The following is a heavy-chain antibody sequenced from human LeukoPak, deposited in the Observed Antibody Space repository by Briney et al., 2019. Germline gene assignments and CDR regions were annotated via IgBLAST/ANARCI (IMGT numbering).Heavy chain of an antibody. CDR1: GFTFGDYA. J-gene: IGHJ4*02. CDR2: IRGKAYGGTT. D-gene: IGHD5-24*01. V-gene: IGHV3-49*04. CDR3: TRAEMATTSFDS. Sequence: GGSLRLFCTTSGFTFGDYAMGWVRQAPGKGLEWVSFIRGKAYGGTTEYAASVKRRFTISRDNSKNIAYLQMNSLKTEDTAVYYCTRAEMATTSFDSWGQGTPVIVSS.